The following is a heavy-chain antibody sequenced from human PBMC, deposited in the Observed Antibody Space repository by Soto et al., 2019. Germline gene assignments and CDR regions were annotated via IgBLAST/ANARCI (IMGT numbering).Heavy chain of an antibody. Sequence: QVQLVQSGAEVKKPGSSVKVSCKASGGTFSSYTISWVRQAPGQGREWMGRIIPILGIANYAQKFQGRVTITADKSTSTADMELSSLRSEDTAVYYCARGSTPDYGDYVFAFDIWGQGTMVTVSS. D-gene: IGHD4-17*01. V-gene: IGHV1-69*02. CDR1: GGTFSSYT. J-gene: IGHJ3*02. CDR2: IIPILGIA. CDR3: ARGSTPDYGDYVFAFDI.